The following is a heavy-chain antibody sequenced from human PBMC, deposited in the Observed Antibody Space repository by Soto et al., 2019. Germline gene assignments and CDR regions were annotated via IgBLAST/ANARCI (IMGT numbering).Heavy chain of an antibody. CDR3: ARVGRDYYDTSGYFGS. CDR1: EFTFSNY. D-gene: IGHD3-22*01. CDR2: IYSATST. Sequence: PGGSLRLSCAASEFTFSNYMTWVRQAPGKGLEWVSVIYSATSTSYADSVKGRFTISRDKSKNTLYLQMNSLRAEDTAVYHCARVGRDYYDTSGYFGSWGLGTLVTVSS. V-gene: IGHV3-66*01. J-gene: IGHJ4*02.